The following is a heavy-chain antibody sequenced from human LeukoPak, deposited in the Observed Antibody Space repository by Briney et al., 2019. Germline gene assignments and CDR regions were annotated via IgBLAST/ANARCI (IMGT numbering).Heavy chain of an antibody. V-gene: IGHV4-59*01. Sequence: SETLSLTCTVSGGSISNYYWTWIRQPPGKGLEWIGYIYYSGSTNYNPSLKSRVTISVDTSKNQFSLKLSSVTAADTAVYYCARDLGGTFDYWGQGTLVTVSS. D-gene: IGHD2-15*01. J-gene: IGHJ4*02. CDR2: IYYSGST. CDR3: ARDLGGTFDY. CDR1: GGSISNYY.